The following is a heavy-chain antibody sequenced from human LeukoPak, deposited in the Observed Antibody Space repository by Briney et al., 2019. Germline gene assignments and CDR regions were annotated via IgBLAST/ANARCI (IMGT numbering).Heavy chain of an antibody. CDR3: AAYSSGWQGDAFDI. CDR1: GYTYTNYG. J-gene: IGHJ3*02. D-gene: IGHD6-19*01. Sequence: ASVKVSCKASGYTYTNYGISWVRQAPGQGLEWMGWINPNSGGTNYAQKFQGRVTMTRDTSISTAYMELSRLRSDDTAVYYCAAYSSGWQGDAFDIWGQGTMVTVSS. V-gene: IGHV1-2*02. CDR2: INPNSGGT.